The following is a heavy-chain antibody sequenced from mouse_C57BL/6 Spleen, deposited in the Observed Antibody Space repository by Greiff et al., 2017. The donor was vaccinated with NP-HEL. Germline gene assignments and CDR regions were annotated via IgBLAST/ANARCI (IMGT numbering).Heavy chain of an antibody. D-gene: IGHD1-1*01. CDR1: GYTFTSYW. Sequence: QVQLQQPGTELVKPGASVKLSCKASGYTFTSYWMHWVKQRPGQGLEWIGNINPSNGGTNYNGKFKGKATLTADKSSSTAYMQLSSLTSEDSAVYFCARLGDSYGSSQGYFDVWGTGTTVTVSS. CDR3: ARLGDSYGSSQGYFDV. J-gene: IGHJ1*03. V-gene: IGHV1-53*01. CDR2: INPSNGGT.